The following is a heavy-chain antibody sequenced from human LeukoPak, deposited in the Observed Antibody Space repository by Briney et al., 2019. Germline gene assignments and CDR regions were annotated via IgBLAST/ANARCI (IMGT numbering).Heavy chain of an antibody. CDR3: ARSLAADY. J-gene: IGHJ4*02. D-gene: IGHD6-13*01. CDR1: GFTFSSYA. Sequence: GGSLRLSCAASGFTFSSYAMSWVRQAPGKGLEWVAVIWYDGSNKYYADSVKGRFTISRDNSKNTLYLQMNSLRAEDTAVYYCARSLAADYWGQGTLVTVSS. V-gene: IGHV3-33*08. CDR2: IWYDGSNK.